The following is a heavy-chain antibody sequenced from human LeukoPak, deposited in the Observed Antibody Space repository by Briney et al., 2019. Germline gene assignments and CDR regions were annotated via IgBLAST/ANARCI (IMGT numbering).Heavy chain of an antibody. D-gene: IGHD1-20*01. Sequence: PGGSLRLSCAASGFTFNAHWMHWVRQTPEKGLVWLSRINTDGSTTNYADAVKGRFTISRDNAKDTLYLQMNSLRVEDTAVYYCARYLNWNQADYWGQGSLVTVSS. CDR2: INTDGSTT. J-gene: IGHJ4*02. V-gene: IGHV3-74*01. CDR3: ARYLNWNQADY. CDR1: GFTFNAHW.